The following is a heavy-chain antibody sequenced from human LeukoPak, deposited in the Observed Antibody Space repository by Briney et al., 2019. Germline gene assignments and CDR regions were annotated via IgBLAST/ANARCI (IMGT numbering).Heavy chain of an antibody. D-gene: IGHD5-12*01. V-gene: IGHV4-61*02. CDR2: IYTSGST. CDR1: GGSISSGSYY. J-gene: IGHJ4*02. CDR3: AREPVGGGYEESLDY. Sequence: SETLSLTCTVSGGSISSGSYYWSWIRQPAGKGLEWIGRIYTSGSTNYNPSLKSRVTISVDTSKNQFSLKLSSVTAADTAVYYCAREPVGGGYEESLDYWGQGTLVTVSS.